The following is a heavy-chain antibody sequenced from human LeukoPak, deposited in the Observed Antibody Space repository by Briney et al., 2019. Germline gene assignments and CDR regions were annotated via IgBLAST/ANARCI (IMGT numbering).Heavy chain of an antibody. CDR2: FDPEDGET. V-gene: IGHV1-24*01. J-gene: IGHJ4*02. Sequence: ASVKVSCKVSGYTLTELSMHWVRQAPGKGLEWMGGFDPEDGETIYAQKFQGRVTMTEDTSTDTAYMELSSLRSEDTAVYYCATDAGRGYGFWSGYLMSYWGQGTLVTVSS. CDR1: GYTLTELS. CDR3: ATDAGRGYGFWSGYLMSY. D-gene: IGHD3-3*01.